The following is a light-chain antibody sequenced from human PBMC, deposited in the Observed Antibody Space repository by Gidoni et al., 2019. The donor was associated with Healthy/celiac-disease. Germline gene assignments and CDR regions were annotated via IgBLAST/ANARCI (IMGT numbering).Light chain of an antibody. CDR1: QCVSSSY. CDR2: GAS. J-gene: IGKJ4*01. V-gene: IGKV3-20*01. Sequence: EIVSPQSPGTLSLSLGERATLSCRASQCVSSSYLAWYQQKPGQAPRLLIYGASSRATGVPDRFSGSGSGTDFTLTISRLEPEDIAVYYCQQYGSSPPALTFGGGTKVEIK. CDR3: QQYGSSPPALT.